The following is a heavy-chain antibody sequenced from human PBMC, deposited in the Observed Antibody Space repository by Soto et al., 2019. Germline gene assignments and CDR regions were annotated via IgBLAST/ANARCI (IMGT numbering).Heavy chain of an antibody. Sequence: GGSLRLSCAASGFTFNSYAMSWVRQTPGKGLEWVSSISASGGSTYYADSVKGRFTISRDNSKNTLYLQMNSLRAEDTAVYYCAKAYSGYGPNWFDPWGQGTLVTVSS. CDR2: ISASGGST. V-gene: IGHV3-23*01. D-gene: IGHD5-12*01. J-gene: IGHJ5*02. CDR1: GFTFNSYA. CDR3: AKAYSGYGPNWFDP.